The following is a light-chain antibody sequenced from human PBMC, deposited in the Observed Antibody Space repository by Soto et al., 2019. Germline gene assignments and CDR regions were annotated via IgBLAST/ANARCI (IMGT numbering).Light chain of an antibody. J-gene: IGLJ2*01. V-gene: IGLV2-14*01. CDR1: RSDVGGYNY. CDR2: DVS. Sequence: QSALTQPASVSGSHGQSITISCTGTRSDVGGYNYVSWYQQHPGKAPKLIIYDVSNRPSGVSNRFSGSKSGNTASLTISGLQAEDEADYYCSSYTSSSTYVVFGGGTKLTVL. CDR3: SSYTSSSTYVV.